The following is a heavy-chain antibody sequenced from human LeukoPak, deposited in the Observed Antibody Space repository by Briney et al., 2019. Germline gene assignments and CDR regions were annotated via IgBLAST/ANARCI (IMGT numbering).Heavy chain of an antibody. V-gene: IGHV4-34*01. Sequence: SETLSLTCAVYGGSFSGYYWSWIRQPPGRGLEWIGEINHSGSTNYSPSLKSRVTISVDTSKNQFSLKLSSVTAADTAVYYCARVGRRYYDTKEGYFDYWGQGTLVTVSS. CDR2: INHSGST. CDR3: ARVGRRYYDTKEGYFDY. J-gene: IGHJ4*02. CDR1: GGSFSGYY. D-gene: IGHD3-22*01.